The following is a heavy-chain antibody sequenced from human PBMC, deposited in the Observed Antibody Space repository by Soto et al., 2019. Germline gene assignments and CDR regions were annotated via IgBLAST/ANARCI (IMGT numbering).Heavy chain of an antibody. Sequence: GASVKVSCKASGYTFTSYGMHWVRQAPGQRLESMGWINAGNGNTKYSQKFQGRVTITRDTSASTAYMELSSLRSEDTAVYYCARGLGGARTYFDYWGQGTLVTVSS. CDR1: GYTFTSYG. V-gene: IGHV1-3*01. D-gene: IGHD3-10*01. CDR2: INAGNGNT. CDR3: ARGLGGARTYFDY. J-gene: IGHJ4*02.